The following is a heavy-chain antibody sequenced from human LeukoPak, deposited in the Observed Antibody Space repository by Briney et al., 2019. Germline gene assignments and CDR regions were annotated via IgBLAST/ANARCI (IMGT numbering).Heavy chain of an antibody. Sequence: SQTPSLTCAVSGGSISSGGYSWSWIRQPPGKGLEWIGYIYHSGSTYYNPSLKSRVTISVDRSKNQFSLKLSSVTAADTAVYYCARAPSYYGSGSYYAFDIWGQGTMVTVSS. CDR2: IYHSGST. CDR3: ARAPSYYGSGSYYAFDI. V-gene: IGHV4-30-2*01. J-gene: IGHJ3*02. D-gene: IGHD3-10*01. CDR1: GGSISSGGYS.